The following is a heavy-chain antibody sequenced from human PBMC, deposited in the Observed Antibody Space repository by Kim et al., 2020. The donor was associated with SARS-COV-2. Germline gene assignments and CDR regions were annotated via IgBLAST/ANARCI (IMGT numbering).Heavy chain of an antibody. CDR3: ARGFGELSSDY. CDR2: T. D-gene: IGHD3-10*01. Sequence: TYYHRSLTSRVTISVATSKTQCSLKLSSVTAADTAVYYCARGFGELSSDYWGQGTLVTVSS. V-gene: IGHV4-31*02. J-gene: IGHJ4*02.